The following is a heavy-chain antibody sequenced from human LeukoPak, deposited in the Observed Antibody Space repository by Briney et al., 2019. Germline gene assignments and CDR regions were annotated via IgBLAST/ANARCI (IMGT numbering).Heavy chain of an antibody. V-gene: IGHV4-59*08. Sequence: SETLSLTCTVSGGSISSYYWSWIRQPPGKGLEWIGYIYYSGSTNYNPSLKSRVTISVDTSKNQFSLKLSSVTAADTAVCYCARHTGYDSTIDYWGQGTLVTVSS. CDR3: ARHTGYDSTIDY. CDR1: GGSISSYY. CDR2: IYYSGST. D-gene: IGHD5-12*01. J-gene: IGHJ4*02.